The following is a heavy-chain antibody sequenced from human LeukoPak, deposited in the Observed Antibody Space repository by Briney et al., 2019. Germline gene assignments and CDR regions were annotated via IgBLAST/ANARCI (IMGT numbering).Heavy chain of an antibody. V-gene: IGHV4-39*01. CDR1: GGSISTRYYY. J-gene: IGHJ4*02. Sequence: SETLSLTCAVSGGSISTRYYYWGWIRQPPGKGLESIMTIHDSESTYYNPSINRQTTISVDTSNNQFPLKLSSVTAGDTAVYYCASLYFSGSGSFPNYWGQGILVTVST. CDR2: IHDSEST. CDR3: ASLYFSGSGSFPNY. D-gene: IGHD3-10*01.